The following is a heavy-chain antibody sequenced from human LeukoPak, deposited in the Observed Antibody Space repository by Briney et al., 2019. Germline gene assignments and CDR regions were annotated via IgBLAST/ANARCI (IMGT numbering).Heavy chain of an antibody. V-gene: IGHV3-23*01. CDR2: ISGSTHTT. D-gene: IGHD3-16*01. Sequence: GSLRLSCAASGFSFSSYAMSWVRQAPGKGLEWVSTISGSTHTTYYADSVKGRFTISRDNSKNTLYLQMNSLRAEDTAVYYCAKDREGGYDYVWGSYSFDYWGQGTLVTVSS. CDR1: GFSFSSYA. J-gene: IGHJ4*02. CDR3: AKDREGGYDYVWGSYSFDY.